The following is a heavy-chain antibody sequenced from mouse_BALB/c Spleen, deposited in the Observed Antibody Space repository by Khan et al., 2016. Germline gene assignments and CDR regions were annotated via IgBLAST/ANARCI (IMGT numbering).Heavy chain of an antibody. J-gene: IGHJ4*01. CDR1: GFTFSNYW. Sequence: LQGPGGGLVQPGGSMKLSCVASGFTFSNYWMNGFRQSPGKGLEWVAEIRLKSNNYGTHYAESVKGRFTISSDDFKSWIYLQIDNLRADATGIYYCNRLTEDYWGQGTSVTVSS. CDR2: IRLKSNNYGT. V-gene: IGHV6-6*02. CDR3: NRLTEDY.